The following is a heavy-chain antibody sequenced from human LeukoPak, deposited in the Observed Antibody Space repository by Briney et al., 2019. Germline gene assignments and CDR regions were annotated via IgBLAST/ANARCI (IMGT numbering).Heavy chain of an antibody. D-gene: IGHD7-27*01. J-gene: IGHJ5*02. CDR2: ISSSGSTI. CDR3: ATDNGGWFDP. CDR1: GFTFSSYE. Sequence: GGSLRLSCAASGFTFSSYEMNWVRQAPGKGLEWVSYISSSGSTIYYADSVKGRFTISRDNSKNTLYLQMNSLRAEDTAVYYCATDNGGWFDPWGQGTLVTVSS. V-gene: IGHV3-48*03.